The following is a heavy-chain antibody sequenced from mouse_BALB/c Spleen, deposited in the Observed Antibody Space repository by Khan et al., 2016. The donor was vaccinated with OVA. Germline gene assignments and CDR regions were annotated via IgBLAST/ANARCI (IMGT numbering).Heavy chain of an antibody. CDR2: INPSNGRA. Sequence: QVQLQQPGAEPVNPGASVNLSCKASGYTLTSYWMHWVKQRPGQGLEWIGEINPSNGRANYNEKFKSKATLTVDKSSSTAYMQLSSPTSEDSAVYYCARLLINFDYWGQGTTLTVSS. J-gene: IGHJ2*01. CDR1: GYTLTSYW. V-gene: IGHV1S81*02. CDR3: ARLLINFDY. D-gene: IGHD2-1*01.